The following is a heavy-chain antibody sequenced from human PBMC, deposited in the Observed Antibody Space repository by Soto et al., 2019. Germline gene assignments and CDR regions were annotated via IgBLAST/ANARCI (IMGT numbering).Heavy chain of an antibody. CDR1: GRSLLGDY. CDR2: IHHSGSI. D-gene: IGHD1-1*01. V-gene: IGHV4-34*01. CDR3: SRGGDAYKAGNY. J-gene: IGHJ4*02. Sequence: SETLSLTCAVSGRSLLGDYWTSIRRPPEKGLEWIGEIHHSGSINYNSSLKSRVTISADTSKNQFFLKLSSVTAADTAVYYCSRGGDAYKAGNYWGQGTLVAVS.